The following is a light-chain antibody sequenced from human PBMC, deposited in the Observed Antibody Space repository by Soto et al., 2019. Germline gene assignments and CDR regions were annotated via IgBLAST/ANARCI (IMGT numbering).Light chain of an antibody. V-gene: IGKV3-15*01. CDR3: QQYNNWPFPSWT. CDR1: QSVRTT. CDR2: GAS. J-gene: IGKJ1*01. Sequence: EIVMTQSPATLSVSPGERATLSCRASQSVRTTLAWYQQKPGQAPRLLIYGASTRATGIPARFSGSGSGTEFTLTISSLQSEDFAVYYCQQYNNWPFPSWTFGQGTKVEIK.